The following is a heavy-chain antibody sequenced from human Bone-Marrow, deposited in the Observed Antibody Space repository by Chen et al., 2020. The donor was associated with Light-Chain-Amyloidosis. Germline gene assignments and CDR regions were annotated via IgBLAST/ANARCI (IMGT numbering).Heavy chain of an antibody. V-gene: IGHV3-21*02. J-gene: IGHJ6*02. CDR3: ARDTGFFGMDV. CDR2: ISGSSSYK. Sequence: EVQLVESGGGLVKPGGSLRISCAGSGFDFFRHSLNWVRQAPGKGLELVSFISGSSSYKYYADSVRGRFTVSRDNTDNSLYLEMQSLRAEDTAVYYCARDTGFFGMDVWGPGTTVTVSS. D-gene: IGHD4-17*01. CDR1: GFDFFRHS.